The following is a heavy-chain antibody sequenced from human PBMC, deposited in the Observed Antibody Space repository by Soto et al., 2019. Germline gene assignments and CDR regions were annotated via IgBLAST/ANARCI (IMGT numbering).Heavy chain of an antibody. CDR2: IYFRGNT. CDR1: GDSINSDKYY. J-gene: IGHJ4*02. V-gene: IGHV4-39*01. CDR3: ARLEGLATISYYFDF. Sequence: PSETLSLTCSVSGDSINSDKYYWGWIRQPPGKGLEWIGSIYFRGNTYYNPSLQTRVTISLDKSKSQFSLKLNSGTAADPAVYFCARLEGLATISYYFDFWGQGALVTVSS. D-gene: IGHD3-9*01.